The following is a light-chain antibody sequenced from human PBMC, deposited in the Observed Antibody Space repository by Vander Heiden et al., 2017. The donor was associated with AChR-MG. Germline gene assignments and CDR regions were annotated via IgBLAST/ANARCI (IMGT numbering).Light chain of an antibody. Sequence: DIQMTQSPSTLSASVGDRVTITCRASQSISSWLAWYQQKPGKAPKLLIYDASSLESGVPSRFRGSGSGTEFTLTISSRQPDDFATYYCQHYNSYPWTLGKGTKVEIK. CDR3: QHYNSYPWT. J-gene: IGKJ1*01. CDR1: QSISSW. V-gene: IGKV1-5*01. CDR2: DAS.